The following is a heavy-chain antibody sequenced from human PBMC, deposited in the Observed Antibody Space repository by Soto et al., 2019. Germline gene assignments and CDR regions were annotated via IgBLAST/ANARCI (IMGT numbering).Heavy chain of an antibody. V-gene: IGHV3-74*01. D-gene: IGHD3-22*01. CDR3: ARDRVESGYPEYFQH. J-gene: IGHJ1*01. CDR1: GFTISSYW. Sequence: GGSLRLSCVVSGFTISSYWMHWVRQAPGKGLVWVSRINGDGSSTNYADSVKGRFTISRDNSKNTLYLQMNSLRAEDTAVYYCARDRVESGYPEYFQHWGQGTLVTVSS. CDR2: INGDGSST.